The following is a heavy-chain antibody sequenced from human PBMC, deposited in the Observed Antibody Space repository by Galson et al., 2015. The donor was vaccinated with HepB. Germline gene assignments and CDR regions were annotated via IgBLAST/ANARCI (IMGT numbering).Heavy chain of an antibody. D-gene: IGHD2-21*01. CDR3: ARGDLAVSDY. V-gene: IGHV3-48*01. Sequence: SLRLSCAASGFTFSSYRMNWVRQAPGKGLEWISYISSSRSRIYYADSVKGRFTISRDNAMNSLYLQMNSLRAEDTAVYYCARGDLAVSDYWGPVTLVTVSS. J-gene: IGHJ4*02. CDR1: GFTFSSYR. CDR2: ISSSRSRI.